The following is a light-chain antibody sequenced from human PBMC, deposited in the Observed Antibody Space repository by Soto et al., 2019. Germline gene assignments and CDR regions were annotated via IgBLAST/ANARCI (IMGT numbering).Light chain of an antibody. CDR3: QQYNNWPPT. V-gene: IGKV3-15*01. J-gene: IGKJ1*01. Sequence: EIVMTQSPATLSVSPGERATLSCRASQSVSSNLAWYQQKPGQAPRLLIYGASTRATGIPARFSGSWSGTEFTLTISSLASEDFSVFYCQQYNNWPPTFGQGTKVEIK. CDR1: QSVSSN. CDR2: GAS.